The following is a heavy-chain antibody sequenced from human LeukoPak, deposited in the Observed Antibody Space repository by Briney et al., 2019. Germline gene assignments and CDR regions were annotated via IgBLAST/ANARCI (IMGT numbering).Heavy chain of an antibody. Sequence: SEALSLTCTVSGGSISSGGYYWSWIRQYPGKGLEWIGYIYYSGGTYSNPSLKSRLTISVDTSKNQFSLNLNSVTAADTAVYYCARCSDSGAYYTIDYWGQGTLVTVSS. V-gene: IGHV4-31*03. J-gene: IGHJ4*02. CDR1: GGSISSGGYY. CDR3: ARCSDSGAYYTIDY. D-gene: IGHD3-22*01. CDR2: IYYSGGT.